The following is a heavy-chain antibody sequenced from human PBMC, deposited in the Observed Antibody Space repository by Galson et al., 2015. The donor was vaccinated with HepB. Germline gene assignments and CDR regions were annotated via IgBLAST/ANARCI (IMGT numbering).Heavy chain of an antibody. Sequence: QSGAEVKKPGESLRISCKASGYTFTAFWITWVRQIPGKGLEWVGRIDPSDSYTDYSPSFRGHVTFSADKSITTAYLQWSSLKASDTAMYYCASRHPYFRPGTWDNVSDYWGQGTLVTVSS. CDR3: ASRHPYFRPGTWDNVSDY. D-gene: IGHD3-10*01. CDR2: IDPSDSYT. V-gene: IGHV5-10-1*01. CDR1: GYTFTAFW. J-gene: IGHJ4*02.